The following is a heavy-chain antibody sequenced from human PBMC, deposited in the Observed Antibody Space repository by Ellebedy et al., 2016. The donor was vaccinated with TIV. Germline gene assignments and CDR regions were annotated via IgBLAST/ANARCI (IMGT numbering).Heavy chain of an antibody. D-gene: IGHD6-19*01. V-gene: IGHV3-20*04. CDR1: GFSFEDYA. CDR2: ISHNGDST. Sequence: GESLKISCAASGFSFEDYAMSWVRQAPGKGLEWVSGISHNGDSTTYADSVKGRFPISRDNAKNTLYLQMNSLRAEDTAMYYCVRDPWLVMDYWGQGILVTVSS. J-gene: IGHJ4*02. CDR3: VRDPWLVMDY.